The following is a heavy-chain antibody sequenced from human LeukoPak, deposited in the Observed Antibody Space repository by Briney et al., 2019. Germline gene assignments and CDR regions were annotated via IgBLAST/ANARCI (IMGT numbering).Heavy chain of an antibody. V-gene: IGHV1-2*02. J-gene: IGHJ4*02. CDR1: GYTFTSYY. D-gene: IGHD2-2*01. CDR2: INPNSGGT. CDR3: ARNTRGYCSSTSCYVIDY. Sequence: ASVKVSCKASGYTFTSYYMHWVRQAPGQGLEWMGWINPNSGGTNYAQKFQGRVTMTRDTSISTAYMELSRLRSDDAAVYYCARNTRGYCSSTSCYVIDYWGQGTLVTVSS.